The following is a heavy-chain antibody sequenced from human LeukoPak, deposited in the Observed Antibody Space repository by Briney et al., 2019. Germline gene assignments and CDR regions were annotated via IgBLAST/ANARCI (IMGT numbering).Heavy chain of an antibody. Sequence: PSETLSLTCTVSGGSVTTYYWSGVRQPPGKGLEWIAYIYNTVSTNYNPSLKSRITISIDTPKNQVSLRLTSVTAADSAVYYCARHAIYSGDYSFWFDPWGLGTLVTVSS. D-gene: IGHD1-26*01. CDR3: ARHAIYSGDYSFWFDP. CDR1: GGSVTTYY. V-gene: IGHV4-59*08. CDR2: IYNTVST. J-gene: IGHJ5*02.